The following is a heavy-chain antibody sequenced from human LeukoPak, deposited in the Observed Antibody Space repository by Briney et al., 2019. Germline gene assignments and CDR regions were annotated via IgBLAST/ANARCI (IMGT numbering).Heavy chain of an antibody. CDR3: ARLDYDFWSGETYFDY. CDR2: IYYSGST. J-gene: IGHJ4*02. D-gene: IGHD3-3*01. Sequence: SETLSLTCTVSGGSISSSSFYWGWIRQPPGKGLEWIGSIYYSGSTYYNPSLKSRVTISVDTSKNQFSLKLSSVTAADTAVYYCARLDYDFWSGETYFDYWGQGTLVTVSS. V-gene: IGHV4-39*01. CDR1: GGSISSSSFY.